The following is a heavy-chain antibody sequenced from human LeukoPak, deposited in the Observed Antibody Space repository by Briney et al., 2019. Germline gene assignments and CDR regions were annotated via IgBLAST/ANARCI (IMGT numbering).Heavy chain of an antibody. CDR3: ARERGSRSSDAFDI. CDR1: GFTVSSNY. Sequence: PGGSLRLSCAASGFTVSSNYMSWVRQAPGKGLEWVSVIYSGGSTYYADSVKGRFTISRDNSKNTLYLQMNSLRAEDTAVYYCARERGSRSSDAFDIWGQGTMVTVSS. J-gene: IGHJ3*02. CDR2: IYSGGST. V-gene: IGHV3-53*01. D-gene: IGHD6-6*01.